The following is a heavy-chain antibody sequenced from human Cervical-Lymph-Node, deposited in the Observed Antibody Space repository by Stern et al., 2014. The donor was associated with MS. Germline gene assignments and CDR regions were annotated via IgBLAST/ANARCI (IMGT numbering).Heavy chain of an antibody. Sequence: QLVQSGAEVKKPGSSVTVSCTASGGTFSSYEITWVRQAPGHGLEWMAGIIPTFDTTTYAQKFQDRVTISADESTNTAYLELNGLKSDDTAIYFCARAYTYYSNSAGYWGQGTLVTVSS. D-gene: IGHD3-10*01. CDR2: IIPTFDTT. V-gene: IGHV1-69*01. CDR3: ARAYTYYSNSAGY. J-gene: IGHJ4*02. CDR1: GGTFSSYE.